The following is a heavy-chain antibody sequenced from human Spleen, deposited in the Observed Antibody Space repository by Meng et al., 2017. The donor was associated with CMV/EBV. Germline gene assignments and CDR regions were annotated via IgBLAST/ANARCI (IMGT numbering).Heavy chain of an antibody. D-gene: IGHD1-14*01. CDR3: AKENRGITNRGYYFDY. CDR1: GFTFSSYE. Sequence: GESLKISCEASGFTFSSYEMNWVRQAPGKGLEWVSVIYSGGSSTYYADSVKGRFTISRDNSKNTLYLQMNSLRAEDTAVYYCAKENRGITNRGYYFDYWGQGTLVTVSS. CDR2: IYSGGSST. V-gene: IGHV3-23*03. J-gene: IGHJ4*02.